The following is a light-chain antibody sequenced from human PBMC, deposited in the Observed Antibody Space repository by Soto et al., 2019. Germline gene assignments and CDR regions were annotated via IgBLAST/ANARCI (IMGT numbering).Light chain of an antibody. J-gene: IGLJ2*01. V-gene: IGLV2-14*01. Sequence: QSVLTQPASVSASPGQSITISCTGTSSDIGGYIYVSWYQHHPGKAPRLMIYEVSSRPSGVSNRFSGSKSGNTASLTISGLQAEDEAQYYCSSYSSANTMIFGGGTKVTVL. CDR3: SSYSSANTMI. CDR2: EVS. CDR1: SSDIGGYIY.